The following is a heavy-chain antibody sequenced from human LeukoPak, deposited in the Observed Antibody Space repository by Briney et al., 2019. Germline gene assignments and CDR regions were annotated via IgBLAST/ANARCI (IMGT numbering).Heavy chain of an antibody. CDR3: ARVTVVPAGVYGVGWFDA. CDR2: ITNSGSM. D-gene: IGHD2-2*01. V-gene: IGHV3-11*01. Sequence: NAGGSLRLSCAASGFTFSDYYLSWIRQAPGKGLEWISYITNSGSMFYADSVKGRFTVSRDDAKNSLYLQMNSLRAEDTAVYYCARVTVVPAGVYGVGWFDAWGQGTLVTVSS. J-gene: IGHJ5*02. CDR1: GFTFSDYY.